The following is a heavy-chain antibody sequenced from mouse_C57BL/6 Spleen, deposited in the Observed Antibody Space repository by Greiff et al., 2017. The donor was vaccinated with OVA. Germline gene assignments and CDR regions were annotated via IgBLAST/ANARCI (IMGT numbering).Heavy chain of an antibody. Sequence: QVQLQQSGAELVMPGASVKLSCKASGYTFTSYWMHWVKQRPGQGLEWIGEIDPSDSYTNYNQKFKGKSTLTVDKSSSTAYMQLSSLTSEDSAVYYCARKGTGDYCDYWGQGTTLTVSS. V-gene: IGHV1-69*01. D-gene: IGHD4-1*01. CDR3: ARKGTGDYCDY. J-gene: IGHJ2*01. CDR1: GYTFTSYW. CDR2: IDPSDSYT.